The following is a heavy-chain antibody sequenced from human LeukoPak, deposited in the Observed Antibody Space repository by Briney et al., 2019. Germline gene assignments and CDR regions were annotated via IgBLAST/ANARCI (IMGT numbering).Heavy chain of an antibody. J-gene: IGHJ4*02. CDR3: AKDKGRNTVTTFDY. Sequence: PGGTLRLSCATSGFTFSSYPMSWVRQAPGKGLEWVAVISYDGSNKYYADSVKGRFTISRDNSKNTLYLQMNSLRAEDTAVYYCAKDKGRNTVTTFDYWGQGTLVTVSS. V-gene: IGHV3-30*18. CDR2: ISYDGSNK. D-gene: IGHD4-17*01. CDR1: GFTFSSYP.